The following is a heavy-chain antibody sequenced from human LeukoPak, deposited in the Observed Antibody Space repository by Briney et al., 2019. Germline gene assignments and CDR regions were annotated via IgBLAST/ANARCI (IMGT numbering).Heavy chain of an antibody. V-gene: IGHV4-59*08. CDR2: IYYSGST. CDR1: GGSMSSYY. CDR3: ASHTGYNWFYP. D-gene: IGHD2-8*02. J-gene: IGHJ5*02. Sequence: PGDPVSLMCTLCGGSMSSYYWRWTRQPRGRGREWIGYIYYSGSTNYNPSLKTRATISEDTSKTQCSLKLSSGTAAETPVYYCASHTGYNWFYPWGQGNLGTVSP.